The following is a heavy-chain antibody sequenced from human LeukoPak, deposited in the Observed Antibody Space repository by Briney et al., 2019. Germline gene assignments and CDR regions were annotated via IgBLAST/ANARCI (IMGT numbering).Heavy chain of an antibody. J-gene: IGHJ3*02. CDR1: GFTFSSYA. D-gene: IGHD3-22*01. Sequence: GGSLRLSCAASGFTFSSYAMHWVRQAPGKGLEWVAVISYDGSNKYYADSVKGRFTISRDNSKNTLYLQMNSLRAEDTAVYYCAKALDSSGYSDAFDIWGQGTMVTVSS. CDR2: ISYDGSNK. CDR3: AKALDSSGYSDAFDI. V-gene: IGHV3-30-3*01.